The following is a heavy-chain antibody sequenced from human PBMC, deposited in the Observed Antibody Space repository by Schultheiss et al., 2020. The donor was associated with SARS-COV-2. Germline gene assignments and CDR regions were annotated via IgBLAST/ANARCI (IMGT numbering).Heavy chain of an antibody. Sequence: GGSLRLSCAASGFTVSSNYMSWVRQAPGKGLEWVSYISSSGSTIYYADSVKGRFTISRDNSKNTLYLQMNSLRAEDTAVYYCARSDFWSGRELDYWGQGTLVTVSS. J-gene: IGHJ4*02. D-gene: IGHD3-3*01. CDR3: ARSDFWSGRELDY. CDR2: ISSSGSTI. V-gene: IGHV3-48*01. CDR1: GFTVSSNY.